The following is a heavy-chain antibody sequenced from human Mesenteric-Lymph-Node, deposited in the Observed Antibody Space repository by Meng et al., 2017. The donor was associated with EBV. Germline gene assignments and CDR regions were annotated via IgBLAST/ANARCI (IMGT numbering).Heavy chain of an antibody. CDR3: ARVSEISGTWLDC. D-gene: IGHD1-7*01. Sequence: QVQLQEPGPGLVKPSGTLSLTCAVSGGSISGNNWWSWIRQPPGKGLEWIGEVFHIGSTNYNPSLKSRVTISLDKSKNQFSLKLTSVTAADTAVYFCARVSEISGTWLDCWGQGTLVTGSS. CDR1: GGSISGNNW. CDR2: VFHIGST. V-gene: IGHV4-4*02. J-gene: IGHJ1*01.